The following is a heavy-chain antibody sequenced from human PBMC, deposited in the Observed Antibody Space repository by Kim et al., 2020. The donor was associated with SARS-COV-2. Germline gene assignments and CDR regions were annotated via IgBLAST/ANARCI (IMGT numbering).Heavy chain of an antibody. J-gene: IGHJ5*02. D-gene: IGHD3-3*01. CDR2: IYYSGST. Sequence: SETLSLTCTVSGGSISSGGYYWSWIRQHPGKGLEWIGYIYYSGSTYYNPSLKSRVTISVDTSKNQFSLKLSSVTAADTAVYYCARGGTIFGVINWFDPWGQGTLAT. CDR1: GGSISSGGYY. V-gene: IGHV4-31*03. CDR3: ARGGTIFGVINWFDP.